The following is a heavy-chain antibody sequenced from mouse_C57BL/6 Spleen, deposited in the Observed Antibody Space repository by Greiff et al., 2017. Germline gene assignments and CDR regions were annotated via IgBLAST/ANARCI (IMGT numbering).Heavy chain of an antibody. V-gene: IGHV1-52*01. Sequence: QVQLQQPGAELVRPGSSVKLSCKASGYTFTSYWMHWVKQRPIQGLEWIGNIDPSDSETHYNQKFKDKATLTVDKSSSTAYMQLSSLTSEDSAVYYCAGVYDGYIVAYWGQGTLVTVSA. CDR2: IDPSDSET. J-gene: IGHJ3*01. CDR3: AGVYDGYIVAY. CDR1: GYTFTSYW. D-gene: IGHD2-3*01.